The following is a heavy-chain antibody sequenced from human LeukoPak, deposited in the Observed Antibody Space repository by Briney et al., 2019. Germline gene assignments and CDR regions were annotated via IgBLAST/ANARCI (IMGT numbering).Heavy chain of an antibody. CDR3: ARTKEMATISYFDS. V-gene: IGHV3-73*01. CDR1: GFTFSGSA. Sequence: GGSLRLSCAASGFTFSGSAMHWVRQASGKGLEWVGRIRSKANSYATAYAASVKGRFTISRDNAKNSLYLQMNSLRAEDTAVYYCARTKEMATISYFDSWGQGTLVTVSS. J-gene: IGHJ4*02. D-gene: IGHD5-24*01. CDR2: IRSKANSYAT.